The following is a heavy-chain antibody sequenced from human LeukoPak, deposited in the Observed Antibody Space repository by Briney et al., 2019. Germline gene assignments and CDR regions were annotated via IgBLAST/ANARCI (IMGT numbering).Heavy chain of an antibody. CDR3: ARPSGEGFGELSELSFDY. J-gene: IGHJ4*02. CDR1: GGSISSGGYY. D-gene: IGHD3-10*01. V-gene: IGHV4-30-2*01. Sequence: SETLSLTCTVSGGSISSGGYYWSWIRQPPGKGLEWIGYIYHSGSTYYNPSLKSRVTISVDRSKNQFSLKLSSVTAADTAVYYCARPSGEGFGELSELSFDYWGQGTLVTVSS. CDR2: IYHSGST.